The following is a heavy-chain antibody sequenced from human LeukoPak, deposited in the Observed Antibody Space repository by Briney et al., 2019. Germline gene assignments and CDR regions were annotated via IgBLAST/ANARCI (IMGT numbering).Heavy chain of an antibody. Sequence: SVKVSCKASGYTFTSYDINWVRQAPGQGLEWMGRIIPILGIANYAQKFQGRVTITADKSTSTAYMELSSLRSEDTAVYYCARGSVVPAAIGSWFDPWGQGTLVTVSS. CDR3: ARGSVVPAAIGSWFDP. CDR1: GYTFTSYD. V-gene: IGHV1-69*04. D-gene: IGHD2-2*02. CDR2: IIPILGIA. J-gene: IGHJ5*02.